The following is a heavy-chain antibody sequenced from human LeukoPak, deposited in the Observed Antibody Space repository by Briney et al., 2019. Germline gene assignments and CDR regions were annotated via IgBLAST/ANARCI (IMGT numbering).Heavy chain of an antibody. V-gene: IGHV3-30*02. Sequence: GGSLRLSCAASGFTFSSYGMHWVRQAPGRGLEWVTFIRYDGSNKYYADSVKGRFTISRDNSKNTVYLQMNSLRAEDTAVYYCSSHRTLTEGPFDTWGQGTLVTVSS. J-gene: IGHJ5*02. CDR1: GFTFSSYG. CDR2: IRYDGSNK. D-gene: IGHD3-9*01. CDR3: SSHRTLTEGPFDT.